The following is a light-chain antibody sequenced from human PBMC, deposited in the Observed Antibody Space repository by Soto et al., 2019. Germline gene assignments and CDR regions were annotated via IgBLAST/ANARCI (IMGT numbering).Light chain of an antibody. J-gene: IGKJ1*01. CDR3: MQGTHWPPT. CDR1: QSLVYSDGNTY. V-gene: IGKV2-30*01. Sequence: DVVMTQSPLSLPVTLGQPASISCRSSQSLVYSDGNTYLNWFQQGPGQSPRRLIYKVSNRDSGVPDRVSGSGSGTDFTLKISRVEAEDVGVYYCMQGTHWPPTFGQGTKVEIK. CDR2: KVS.